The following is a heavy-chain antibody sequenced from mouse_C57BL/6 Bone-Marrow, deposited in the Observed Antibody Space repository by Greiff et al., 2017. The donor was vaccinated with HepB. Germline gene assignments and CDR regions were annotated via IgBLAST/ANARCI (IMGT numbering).Heavy chain of an antibody. V-gene: IGHV1-55*01. CDR3: ARWGKFDYDMDY. CDR2: IYPGSGST. Sequence: QVQLQQPGAELVKPGASVKMSCKASGYTFTSYWITWVKQRPGQGLEWIGDIYPGSGSTNYNEKFKSKATLTVDTASSTDYMQLSSLTSEDSAIYYCARWGKFDYDMDYWGRGTSVTVSS. CDR1: GYTFTSYW. J-gene: IGHJ4*01.